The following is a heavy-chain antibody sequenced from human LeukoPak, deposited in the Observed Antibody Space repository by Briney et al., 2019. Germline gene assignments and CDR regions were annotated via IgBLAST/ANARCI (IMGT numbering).Heavy chain of an antibody. CDR2: IYYSGST. V-gene: IGHV4-61*08. CDR1: GGSISSGGYY. Sequence: PSETLSLTCAVSGGSISSGGYYWSWIRQPPGKGLEWIGYIYYSGSTNYNPSLKSRVTISVDTPKNQFSLKLSSVTAADTAVYYCARADLTGTTDYYYYGMDVWGQGTTVTVSS. D-gene: IGHD1-7*01. J-gene: IGHJ6*02. CDR3: ARADLTGTTDYYYYGMDV.